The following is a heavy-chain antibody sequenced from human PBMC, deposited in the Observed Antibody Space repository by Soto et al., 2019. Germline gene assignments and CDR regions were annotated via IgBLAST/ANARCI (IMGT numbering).Heavy chain of an antibody. Sequence: SETLSLTCAVSGGSSSSGGYSWGWIRQPPGKGLEWMGYIYHSGSTNYNPSLKSRVTISVDKSKNQFSLKLSSVTAADTAVYYCARALYGSGSYSSLFFFDPWGQGTLVTVSS. V-gene: IGHV4-30-2*01. D-gene: IGHD3-10*01. CDR2: IYHSGST. CDR3: ARALYGSGSYSSLFFFDP. J-gene: IGHJ5*02. CDR1: GGSSSSGGYS.